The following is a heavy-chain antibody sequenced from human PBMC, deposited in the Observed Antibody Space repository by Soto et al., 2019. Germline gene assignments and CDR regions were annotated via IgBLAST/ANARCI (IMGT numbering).Heavy chain of an antibody. J-gene: IGHJ6*02. CDR2: IYYSGST. CDR3: ARYLRPGIAAVDV. D-gene: IGHD6-13*01. CDR1: GGSISSGGYC. V-gene: IGHV4-61*08. Sequence: PSETLSLTCAVFGGSISSGGYCWSWLRQPPGKGLEWIGYIYYSGSTNYNPSLKSRVTISVDTSKNQFSLKLSSVTAADTAVYYCARYLRPGIAAVDVWGQGTTVTVSS.